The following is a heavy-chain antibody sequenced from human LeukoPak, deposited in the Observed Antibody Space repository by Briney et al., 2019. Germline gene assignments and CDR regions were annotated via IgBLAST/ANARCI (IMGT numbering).Heavy chain of an antibody. CDR3: AIGGDYVDY. D-gene: IGHD3-10*01. CDR2: INSDARII. Sequence: GESLRLSCAASGFTFSRYWMSWVRQAPGKGLVWVSGINSDARIIRYADSVKGRFTISRDNAKNSLYLQMNSLRAEDTAVYYCAIGGDYVDYWGQGTLVTVS. CDR1: GFTFSRYW. V-gene: IGHV3-74*01. J-gene: IGHJ4*02.